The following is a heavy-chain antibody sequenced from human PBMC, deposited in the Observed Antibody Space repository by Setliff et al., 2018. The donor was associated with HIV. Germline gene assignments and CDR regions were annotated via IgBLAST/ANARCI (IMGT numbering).Heavy chain of an antibody. CDR3: ARDRPAYCAVDCYYSPGY. CDR2: IRNKANSFTI. CDR1: GFTLSDHY. V-gene: IGHV3-72*01. J-gene: IGHJ4*02. D-gene: IGHD2-21*02. Sequence: PGGSLRLSCAASGFTLSDHYMDWVRQAPGKGLEWVGRIRNKANSFTIEYAASVRGRFTISKDESKNFLFLQMNSLKTEDTAVYYCARDRPAYCAVDCYYSPGYWGQGTLVTVSS.